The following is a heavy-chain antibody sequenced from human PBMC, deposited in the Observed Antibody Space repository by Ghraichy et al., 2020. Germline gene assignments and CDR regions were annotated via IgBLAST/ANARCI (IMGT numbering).Heavy chain of an antibody. Sequence: GESLNISCKGSGYDFSTQWIGWVRQKPGKSLEWMGIICPGDSDIRYSPSFQGQVTISADKSINTAYLQWSSLKASDTAIYYCARQQEYSTSWYDYWGQGTLVTVSS. V-gene: IGHV5-51*01. CDR1: GYDFSTQW. CDR3: ARQQEYSTSWYDY. J-gene: IGHJ4*02. CDR2: ICPGDSDI. D-gene: IGHD6-13*01.